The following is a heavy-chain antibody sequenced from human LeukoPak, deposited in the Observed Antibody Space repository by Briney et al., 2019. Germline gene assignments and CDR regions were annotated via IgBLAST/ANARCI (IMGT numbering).Heavy chain of an antibody. V-gene: IGHV1-18*01. D-gene: IGHD3-22*01. Sequence: ASVKVSCTASGYTFTSYGISWVRQAPGQGLEWMGWISAYNGNTNYAQKLQGRVTMTTDTSTSTAYMELRSLRSDDTAVYYCAIPHDSSTPSGGNWFDPWGQGTLVTVSS. CDR2: ISAYNGNT. CDR3: AIPHDSSTPSGGNWFDP. J-gene: IGHJ5*02. CDR1: GYTFTSYG.